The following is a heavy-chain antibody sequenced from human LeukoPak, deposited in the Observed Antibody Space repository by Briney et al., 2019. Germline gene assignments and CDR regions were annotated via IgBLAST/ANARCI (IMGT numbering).Heavy chain of an antibody. CDR1: KFTFNSYW. CDR3: ARDGDMACFDY. D-gene: IGHD2-15*01. J-gene: IGHJ4*02. Sequence: GGSLRLSCAASKFTFNSYWMSWVRQVPGKGLEWVASIKEDGSEKDYVDSVKGRFTISRDNAKNSLHLQMNNLRAEDTAVYYCARDGDMACFDYWGQGTLVTVSS. V-gene: IGHV3-7*01. CDR2: IKEDGSEK.